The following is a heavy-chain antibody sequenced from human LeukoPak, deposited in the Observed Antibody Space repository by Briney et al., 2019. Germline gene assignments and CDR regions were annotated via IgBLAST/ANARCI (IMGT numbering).Heavy chain of an antibody. CDR2: IWFDESIK. CDR3: AGLYSNSRPAAMGTLFDN. CDR1: GFYLSTYA. Sequence: AGGFLRLSCAASGFYLSTYAMHWVRQAPGKGLEWVAVIWFDESIKYYADAVKGRFTISRDNSKNTLYLQMNSLRAEDTAVYYCAGLYSNSRPAAMGTLFDNWGQGTLVTVSS. V-gene: IGHV3-33*01. J-gene: IGHJ4*02. D-gene: IGHD6-6*01.